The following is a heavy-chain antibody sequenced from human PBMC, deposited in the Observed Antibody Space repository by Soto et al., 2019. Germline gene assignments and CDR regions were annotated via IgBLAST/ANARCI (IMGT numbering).Heavy chain of an antibody. V-gene: IGHV3-30*04. CDR1: GFTFTNHV. Sequence: QVQLVESGGGVVQPERSLRLSCVASGFTFTNHVMHWVRQAPGKGLEWVALISFYGKYGPVHYMYYADSVKGRFTISRDNSKNTLYLQMNSLKAEDTAVYYCARDVGTFYYYYAMDVWGQGTTVTVSS. J-gene: IGHJ6*02. CDR3: ARDVGTFYYYYAMDV. CDR2: ISFYGKYGPVHYM.